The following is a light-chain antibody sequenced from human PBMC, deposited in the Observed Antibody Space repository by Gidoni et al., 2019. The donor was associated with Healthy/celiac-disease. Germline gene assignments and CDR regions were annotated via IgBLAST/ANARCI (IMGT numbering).Light chain of an antibody. CDR3: QKYNSALGGWT. Sequence: DIQMTQSPSSLSASVGDRVTITCRASQGISNYLAWYQQKPGKVPKLLIYAASTLQSGVPSRFSGSGSGTDFTLTISSLQPEDVATYYCQKYNSALGGWTFXQXTKVEIK. J-gene: IGKJ1*01. CDR2: AAS. CDR1: QGISNY. V-gene: IGKV1-27*01.